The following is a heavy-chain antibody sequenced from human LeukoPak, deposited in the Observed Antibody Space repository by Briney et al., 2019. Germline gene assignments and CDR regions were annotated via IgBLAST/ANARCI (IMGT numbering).Heavy chain of an antibody. CDR1: GGTFSSYA. Sequence: GASVKVSCKASGGTFSSYAISWVRQAPGQGLEWMGGIIPIFGTANYAQKFQGRVTITADESTSTAYMELSSLRSEDTAVYYCALEYYHDSSGYYAGYFDYWGQGTLVTVSS. CDR3: ALEYYHDSSGYYAGYFDY. V-gene: IGHV1-69*13. CDR2: IIPIFGTA. D-gene: IGHD3-22*01. J-gene: IGHJ4*02.